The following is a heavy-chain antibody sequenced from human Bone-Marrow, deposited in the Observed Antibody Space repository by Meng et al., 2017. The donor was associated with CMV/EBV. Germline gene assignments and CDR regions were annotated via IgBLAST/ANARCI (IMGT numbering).Heavy chain of an antibody. CDR2: INHSGST. J-gene: IGHJ2*01. CDR1: GGSFSGYY. CDR3: ARARLRSSWYSSRTNWYFDL. V-gene: IGHV4-34*01. D-gene: IGHD6-13*01. Sequence: SETLSLTCAVYGGSFSGYYWSWIRQPPGKGLEWIGEINHSGSTNYNPSLKSRVTISVDTSKNQFSLKLSSVTAADTAVYYCARARLRSSWYSSRTNWYFDLWDRGTLVTVSS.